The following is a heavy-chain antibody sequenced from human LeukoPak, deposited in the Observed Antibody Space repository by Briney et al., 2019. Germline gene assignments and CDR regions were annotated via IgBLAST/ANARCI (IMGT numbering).Heavy chain of an antibody. CDR1: EFHFSSYT. J-gene: IGHJ6*02. CDR3: ARAEGDPPHYYYSGMDV. CDR2: ISYDGSNQ. V-gene: IGHV3-30-3*01. D-gene: IGHD3-16*01. Sequence: PGGSLRLSCAASEFHFSSYTMHWVRQAPGKGLEWVALISYDGSNQYYADSVKGRFTISRDNSKNTLYLQMNSLRAEDTAVYYCARAEGDPPHYYYSGMDVWGQGTTVTGSS.